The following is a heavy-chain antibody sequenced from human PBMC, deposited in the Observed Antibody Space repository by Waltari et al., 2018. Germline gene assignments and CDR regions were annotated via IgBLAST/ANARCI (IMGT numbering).Heavy chain of an antibody. Sequence: EVQLVESGGGLVKPGGSLRLSCAASGFTFSNAWMSWVRQAPGKGLEWVGRIKSKTDGGTTDYAAPVKGRFTISRDDSKNTLYLQMNSLRAEDTAVYYCARDALVVVTYNWFDPWGQGTLVTVSS. D-gene: IGHD2-21*02. CDR2: IKSKTDGGTT. V-gene: IGHV3-15*01. CDR1: GFTFSNAW. CDR3: ARDALVVVTYNWFDP. J-gene: IGHJ5*02.